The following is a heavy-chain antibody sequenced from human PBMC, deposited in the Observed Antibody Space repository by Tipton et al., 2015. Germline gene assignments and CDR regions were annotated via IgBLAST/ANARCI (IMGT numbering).Heavy chain of an antibody. CDR3: ACQDYDSLTRDYQTVDY. D-gene: IGHD3-9*01. CDR2: ISHSDNT. CDR1: AYSISSDYY. Sequence: LRLSCAVSAYSISSDYYWGWIRQPPGKGLEWIGSISHSDNTYYNPSLKSRVTMSRDTSKNQFSLKLTSVTAADTAVYYCACQDYDSLTRDYQTVDYWGQGTLVTVSS. J-gene: IGHJ4*02. V-gene: IGHV4-38-2*01.